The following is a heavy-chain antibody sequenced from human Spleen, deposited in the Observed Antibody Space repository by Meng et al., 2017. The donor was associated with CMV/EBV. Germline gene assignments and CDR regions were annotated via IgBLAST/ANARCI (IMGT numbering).Heavy chain of an antibody. D-gene: IGHD3-3*01. CDR3: ARDLFDFWGGSYFDY. J-gene: IGHJ4*02. V-gene: IGHV3-7*01. Sequence: SGFAFHTDWIGWVRQTPGKGLGGVANRKQGSGEKYYVDSVKGRFTISRDNAKNSLYLQMSSLRDEDTAVYYCARDLFDFWGGSYFDYWGQGTLVTVSS. CDR2: RKQGSGEK. CDR1: GFAFHTDW.